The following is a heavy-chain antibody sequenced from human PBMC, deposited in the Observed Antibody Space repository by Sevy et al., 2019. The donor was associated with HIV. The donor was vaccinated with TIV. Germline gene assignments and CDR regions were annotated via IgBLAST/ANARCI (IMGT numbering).Heavy chain of an antibody. CDR3: ARALADWGSFHYSS. J-gene: IGHJ4*02. CDR2: IKQDGTDK. CDR1: GFTFATYW. Sequence: WGSLRLSCAASGFTFATYWMTWVRQAPGKGLEWVAYIKQDGTDKYYVHSVRGRFAISRDNAKNSLYLHMSGLRAEDTAVYYCARALADWGSFHYSSWGRGTLVTVSS. V-gene: IGHV3-7*01. D-gene: IGHD3-16*02.